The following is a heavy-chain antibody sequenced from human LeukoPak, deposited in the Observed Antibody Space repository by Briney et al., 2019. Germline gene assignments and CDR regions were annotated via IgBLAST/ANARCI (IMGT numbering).Heavy chain of an antibody. CDR1: GFTFSDYY. CDR2: ISNDSVDK. Sequence: GGSLRLPCVGSGFTFSDYYMSWIRQVPGKGLEWVSYISNDSVDKYYVDSVRGRFTISRDNAKKSMYLQMSGLRVEDTAVYYCARRDWVSGAVRAFDIWGQGTMVTVSS. CDR3: ARRDWVSGAVRAFDI. J-gene: IGHJ3*02. V-gene: IGHV3-11*04. D-gene: IGHD3-3*01.